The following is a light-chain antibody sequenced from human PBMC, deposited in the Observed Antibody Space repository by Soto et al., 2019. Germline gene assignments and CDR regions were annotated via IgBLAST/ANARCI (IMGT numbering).Light chain of an antibody. CDR2: GAS. CDR3: QQYNNWPRT. Sequence: EIVMTQSPAPLSVSPGEKATLSCRASQSVSSNLAWYQQKPGQAPRLLIYGASTRATGIPARFSGSGSGTEFTLTISSLQSEYFAVYYCQQYNNWPRTFGQGTKVDMK. CDR1: QSVSSN. J-gene: IGKJ1*01. V-gene: IGKV3-15*01.